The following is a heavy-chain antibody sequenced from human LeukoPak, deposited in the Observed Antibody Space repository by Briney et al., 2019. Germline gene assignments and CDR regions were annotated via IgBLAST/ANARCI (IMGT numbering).Heavy chain of an antibody. V-gene: IGHV3-11*01. CDR1: GGSISSSSYY. Sequence: LSLTCTVSGGSISSSSYYWGWIRQAPGKGLEWVSYISSSGSSIYYADSVKGRFTISRDNAKNSLYLQMNSLRAEDMALYYCAKDIIAFGGVIGGQPDAFDIWGQGTMVTVSS. CDR2: ISSSGSSI. CDR3: AKDIIAFGGVIGGQPDAFDI. D-gene: IGHD3-16*01. J-gene: IGHJ3*02.